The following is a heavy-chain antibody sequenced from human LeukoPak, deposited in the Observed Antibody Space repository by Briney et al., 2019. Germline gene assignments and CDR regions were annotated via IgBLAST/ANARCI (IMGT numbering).Heavy chain of an antibody. V-gene: IGHV4-34*01. D-gene: IGHD5-18*01. Sequence: SETLSLTCAVYGGSFSGYYWSWIRQPPGKGLEWIGEINHSGSTNYNPSLKRRVTISVATSKNQFSLKLSSVTAAATAVYYCARGFHRYSYGFGVYYFDYWGQGTLVTVSS. CDR1: GGSFSGYY. CDR2: INHSGST. J-gene: IGHJ4*02. CDR3: ARGFHRYSYGFGVYYFDY.